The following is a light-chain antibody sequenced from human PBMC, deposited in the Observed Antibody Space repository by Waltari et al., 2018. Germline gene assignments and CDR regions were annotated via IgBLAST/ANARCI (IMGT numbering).Light chain of an antibody. J-gene: IGLJ3*02. CDR3: CSYAGSCWV. V-gene: IGLV2-11*01. CDR2: DVS. Sequence: QSALTQPRSVSGSPGQSVTIPCPGTSTAVGGYHYLSSYQQHPGKAPKLMIYDVSKRPSGVPDRFSGSKSGNTASLTISGLQAEDEADYYCCSYAGSCWVFGGGTKLTVL. CDR1: STAVGGYHY.